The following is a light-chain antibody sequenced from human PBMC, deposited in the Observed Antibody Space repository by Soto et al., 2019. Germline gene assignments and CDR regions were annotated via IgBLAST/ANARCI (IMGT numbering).Light chain of an antibody. CDR1: SSDVGGHNL. CDR3: SAYAGNNNPVI. V-gene: IGLV2-8*01. CDR2: EVS. Sequence: QSVLTQPPSASGSPGQSVTISCTGTSSDVGGHNLVSWYQQHPGKAPKFLIYEVSKRPSGVPDRFSGSKSGITASLTVSGLQADDEAYYYCSAYAGNNNPVIFGGGTKVTVL. J-gene: IGLJ2*01.